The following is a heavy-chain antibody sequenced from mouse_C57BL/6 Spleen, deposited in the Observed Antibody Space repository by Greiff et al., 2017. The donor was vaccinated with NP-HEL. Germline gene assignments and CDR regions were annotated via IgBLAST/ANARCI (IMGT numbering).Heavy chain of an antibody. Sequence: EVKLVESGGGLVKPGGSLKLSCAASGFTFSDYGMHWVRQAPEKGLEWVAYISSGSSTIYYADTVKGRFTISRDNAKNTLFLQMTSLRSEDTAMYYCARVGSIQYFDVWGTGTTVTVSS. V-gene: IGHV5-17*01. J-gene: IGHJ1*03. CDR2: ISSGSSTI. D-gene: IGHD1-1*01. CDR1: GFTFSDYG. CDR3: ARVGSIQYFDV.